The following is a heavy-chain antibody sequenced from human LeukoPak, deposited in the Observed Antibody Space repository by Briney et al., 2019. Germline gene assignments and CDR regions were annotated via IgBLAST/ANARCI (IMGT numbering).Heavy chain of an antibody. CDR3: ARAQKGGATSPAYYYYGMDV. J-gene: IGHJ6*02. CDR2: ISYDGSNK. V-gene: IGHV3-30-3*01. CDR1: GFTFSSYA. Sequence: PGGSLRLSCAASGFTFSSYAMHWVRQAPGKGLEWVAVISYDGSNKYYADSVKGRFTISRDNAKNSLYLQMNSLRAEDTAVYYCARAQKGGATSPAYYYYGMDVWGQGTTVTVSS. D-gene: IGHD1-26*01.